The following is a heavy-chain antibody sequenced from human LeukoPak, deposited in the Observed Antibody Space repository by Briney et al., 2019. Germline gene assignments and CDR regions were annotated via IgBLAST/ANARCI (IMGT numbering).Heavy chain of an antibody. J-gene: IGHJ4*02. CDR1: GGSFSSYY. CDR3: ATLTYGGNSADY. D-gene: IGHD4-23*01. CDR2: INHGGSP. V-gene: IGHV4-34*01. Sequence: SETLSLTCVVYGGSFSSYYWSWIRQPPGKGLEWIGDINHGGSPNHNPSLKSRVTISVDTSKNQFSLKLNSVTAADTAVYYCATLTYGGNSADYWGQGTLVIVSS.